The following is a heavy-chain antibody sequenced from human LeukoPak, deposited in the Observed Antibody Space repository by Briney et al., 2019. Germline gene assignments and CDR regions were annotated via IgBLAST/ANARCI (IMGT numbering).Heavy chain of an antibody. D-gene: IGHD6-6*01. CDR2: IWYDGSNK. CDR1: GFTFSSYG. J-gene: IGHJ5*02. V-gene: IGHV3-33*01. CDR3: ARAHRRKGFAAARPYDWFDP. Sequence: GGSLRLSCAASGFTFSSYGMHWVRQAPGKGLEWVAVIWYDGSNKYYADSVKGRFTISRDNSKNTLYLQMNSLRAEDTAVYYCARAHRRKGFAAARPYDWFDPWGQGTLVTVSS.